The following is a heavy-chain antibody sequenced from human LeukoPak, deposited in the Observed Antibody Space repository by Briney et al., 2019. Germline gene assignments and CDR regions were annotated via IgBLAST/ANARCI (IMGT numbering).Heavy chain of an antibody. Sequence: GGSLRLSCAASGFIFSTYWMTWVRQAPGKGLEWVATIKYDGDEKFYVDSVTGRFTISRDNAKNSLYLQMNSLTAEHTAVYYCVRESFSRGDFNWGQGTLVSVSS. J-gene: IGHJ4*02. D-gene: IGHD7-27*01. CDR2: IKYDGDEK. CDR1: GFIFSTYW. V-gene: IGHV3-7*01. CDR3: VRESFSRGDFN.